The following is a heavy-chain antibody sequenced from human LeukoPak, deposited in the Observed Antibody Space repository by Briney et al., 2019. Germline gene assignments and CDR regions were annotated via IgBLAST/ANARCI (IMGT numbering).Heavy chain of an antibody. J-gene: IGHJ4*02. Sequence: SETLSLTCAVSGGSISSGGYPWSWIRQPPGKGLEWIGYIYHSGSTYYNPSLKSRVTISVDRSKNQFSLKLSSVTAADTAVYYCARASLPPKGPFDYWGQGTLVTVSS. CDR3: ARASLPPKGPFDY. CDR2: IYHSGST. D-gene: IGHD2-15*01. V-gene: IGHV4-30-2*01. CDR1: GGSISSGGYP.